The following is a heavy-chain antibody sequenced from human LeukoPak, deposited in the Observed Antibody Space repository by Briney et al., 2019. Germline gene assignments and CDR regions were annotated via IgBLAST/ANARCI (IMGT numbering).Heavy chain of an antibody. CDR3: ARHPYDFWSGYYTRTDYYYGMDV. V-gene: IGHV4-30-2*01. D-gene: IGHD3-3*01. CDR1: GGSISSGGYS. CDR2: IYHSGST. Sequence: SETLSLTCAVSGGSISSGGYSWSWIRQPPGKGLEWIGYIYHSGSTYYNPSLKSRVTISVDRSKNQFSLKLSSVTAADTAVYYCARHPYDFWSGYYTRTDYYYGMDVWGQGTTVTVSS. J-gene: IGHJ6*02.